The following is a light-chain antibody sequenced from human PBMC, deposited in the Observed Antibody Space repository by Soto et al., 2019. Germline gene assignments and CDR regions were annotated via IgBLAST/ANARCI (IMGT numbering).Light chain of an antibody. CDR3: QQYGSSPLT. CDR2: DAS. Sequence: EIVLIQSPATLSLSPGERATLSCRASQSVSSNLAWYQQNPGQAPRLLIFDASSRAAGIPARFSGSGSGTDFTLTISRLEPEDFAVYYCQQYGSSPLTFGGGTKVDIK. J-gene: IGKJ4*01. V-gene: IGKV3-20*01. CDR1: QSVSSN.